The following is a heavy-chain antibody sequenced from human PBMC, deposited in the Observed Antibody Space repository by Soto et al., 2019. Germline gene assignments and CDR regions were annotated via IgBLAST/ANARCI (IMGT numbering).Heavy chain of an antibody. D-gene: IGHD2-2*02. V-gene: IGHV4-31*02. Sequence: PSETLSLTWTVSGGSISSGGYYWSWIRQHPGKVLEWIGYIYYSGSTYYNPSLKSRVTISVDTSKNQFSLKLSSVTAADTAVYYCARDPAHCSSTSCYTGDYGMDVWGQGTTVTVSS. CDR3: ARDPAHCSSTSCYTGDYGMDV. J-gene: IGHJ6*02. CDR2: IYYSGST. CDR1: GGSISSGGYY.